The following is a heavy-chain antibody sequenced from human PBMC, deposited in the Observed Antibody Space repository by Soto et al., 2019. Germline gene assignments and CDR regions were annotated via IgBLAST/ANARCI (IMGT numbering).Heavy chain of an antibody. J-gene: IGHJ4*02. CDR3: AKDMRYYGPGTD. V-gene: IGHV3-9*01. D-gene: IGHD3-10*01. Sequence: EVQLVESGGGLVQPGRSLRLSCAASGFTFDDYAMHWVRQAPGKGLEWVSGISWNSGSIGYADSVKGRFTISRDNAKNSLYLQMNSLRAEDTALYYCAKDMRYYGPGTDWGQGTLVTVSS. CDR1: GFTFDDYA. CDR2: ISWNSGSI.